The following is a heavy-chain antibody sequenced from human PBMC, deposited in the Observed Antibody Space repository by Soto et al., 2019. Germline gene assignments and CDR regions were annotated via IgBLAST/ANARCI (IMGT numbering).Heavy chain of an antibody. J-gene: IGHJ4*02. CDR2: IYYIGST. D-gene: IGHD3-10*01. V-gene: IGHV4-31*03. Sequence: PSETLSLTCTVSGGSISSGGYYWSWIRQHPGKGLEWIGYIYYIGSTYYNPSLKSRVTISVDTSKNQFSLTLSSVTAADTAVYYCARHRITAVRGGLDWGQGTLVTVSS. CDR1: GGSISSGGYY. CDR3: ARHRITAVRGGLD.